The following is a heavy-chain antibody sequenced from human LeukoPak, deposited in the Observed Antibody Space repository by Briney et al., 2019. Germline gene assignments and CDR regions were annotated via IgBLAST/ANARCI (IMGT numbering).Heavy chain of an antibody. CDR2: IRSKADGGPP. Sequence: GRSLRLYCTASGVSFSDAWMNCVRQPPGKGVESLGHIRSKADGGPPDYIAPVKGRFTISRDDSKDTLYLQMNSLNTEDTAMYYCTTRSPARYCSDGACYSSADYWGQGALVTVSS. CDR3: TTRSPARYCSDGACYSSADY. V-gene: IGHV3-15*07. CDR1: GVSFSDAW. J-gene: IGHJ4*02. D-gene: IGHD2-15*01.